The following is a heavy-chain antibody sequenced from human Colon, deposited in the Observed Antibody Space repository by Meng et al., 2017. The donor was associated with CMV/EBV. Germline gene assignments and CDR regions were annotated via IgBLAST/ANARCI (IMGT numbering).Heavy chain of an antibody. V-gene: IGHV3-74*01. CDR3: ARGYCSGDECSQYSHFDS. CDR1: GFTFSNYW. Sequence: GESLKISCAASGFTFSNYWMYWVRQAPGKGLVWVSHISGDGGSTSYADSVRGRFTISRDNAKNTLYLQMNTLRAEDTAIYYCARGYCSGDECSQYSHFDSWGQGTLVTVSS. J-gene: IGHJ4*02. CDR2: ISGDGGST. D-gene: IGHD2-15*01.